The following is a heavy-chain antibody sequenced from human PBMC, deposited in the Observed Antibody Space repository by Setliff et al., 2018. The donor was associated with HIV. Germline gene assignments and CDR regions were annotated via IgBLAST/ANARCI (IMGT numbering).Heavy chain of an antibody. J-gene: IGHJ4*02. CDR3: ARDRAYASFDY. V-gene: IGHV4-4*09. D-gene: IGHD3-16*01. CDR2: ISTFRGT. Sequence: SETLSLTCSVSGDSVSDYYWSWIRQPPGKGLEWIGDISTFRGTNYSPSLQSRVTISMDTSKNQLSLNLSSATAADTAVYYCARDRAYASFDYWGQGALVTV. CDR1: GDSVSDYY.